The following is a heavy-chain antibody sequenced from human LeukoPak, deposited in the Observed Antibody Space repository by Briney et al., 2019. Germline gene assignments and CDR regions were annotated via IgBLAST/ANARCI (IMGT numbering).Heavy chain of an antibody. CDR1: GYTFTSYA. D-gene: IGHD4-23*01. Sequence: ASVKVSCKASGYTFTSYAVNWVRQAPGQGLEWMGWINTNTGNPTYAQGFTGRFVFSLDTSVSTAYLQISSLKAEDTAVYYCARHGGNSAGYYYYGMDVWGQGTTVTVSS. CDR2: INTNTGNP. J-gene: IGHJ6*02. V-gene: IGHV7-4-1*02. CDR3: ARHGGNSAGYYYYGMDV.